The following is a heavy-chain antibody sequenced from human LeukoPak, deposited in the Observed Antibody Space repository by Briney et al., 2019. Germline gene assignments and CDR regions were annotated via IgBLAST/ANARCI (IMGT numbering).Heavy chain of an antibody. J-gene: IGHJ4*02. CDR1: GGSISSSYW. D-gene: IGHD4-17*01. CDR3: ASTMNGDYVDY. Sequence: SXTXSLTCAVSGGSISSSYWWSWVRQPPGKGLEWIGEIYHSGSTNYNPSLKSRVTISVDKSKNQFSLKLSSVTAADTAVYYCASTMNGDYVDYWGQGTLVTVSS. V-gene: IGHV4-4*02. CDR2: IYHSGST.